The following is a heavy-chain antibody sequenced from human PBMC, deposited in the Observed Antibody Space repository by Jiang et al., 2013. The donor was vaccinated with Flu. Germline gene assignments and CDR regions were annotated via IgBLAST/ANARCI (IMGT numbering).Heavy chain of an antibody. CDR3: AREYYYDSSGYYMNNWFDP. V-gene: IGHV1-46*01. D-gene: IGHD3-22*01. CDR2: INPSGGST. CDR1: GYTFTSYY. J-gene: IGHJ5*02. Sequence: VQLVESGAEVKKPGASVKVSCKASGYTFTSYYMHWVRQAPGQGLEWMGIINPSGGSTSYAQKFQGRVTMTRDTSTSTVYMELSSLRSEDTAVYYCAREYYYDSSGYYMNNWFDPWGQGTLVTVSS.